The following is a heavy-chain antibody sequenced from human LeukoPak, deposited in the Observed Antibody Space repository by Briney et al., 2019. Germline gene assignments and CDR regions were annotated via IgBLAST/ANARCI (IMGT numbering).Heavy chain of an antibody. D-gene: IGHD3-22*01. CDR3: EGYYYDRSGYTNFVY. V-gene: IGHV3-30-3*01. CDR1: GFTFSSYA. J-gene: IGHJ4*02. CDR2: IWYDGSNK. Sequence: GGSLRLSCAASGFTFSSYAMHWVRQAPGKGLEGVAVIWYDGSNKYHVDSVKGRFTISRDNSKNTLYLQMNSLRAEDRAVYSCEGYYYDRSGYTNFVYWGQGTLVTVSS.